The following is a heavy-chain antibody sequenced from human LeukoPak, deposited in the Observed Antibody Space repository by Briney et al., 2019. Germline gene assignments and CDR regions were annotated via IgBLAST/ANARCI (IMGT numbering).Heavy chain of an antibody. CDR3: ARHVVAVGFDY. Sequence: GGSLRLSCAASGFTFSSYSMNWVRQAPGKGLQWVSSITSSSSYIYYADSVEGRFTTSRDNAKNSLYLQMNSLRAEDTAVYYCARHVVAVGFDYWGQGTLVTVSS. D-gene: IGHD3-22*01. J-gene: IGHJ4*02. V-gene: IGHV3-21*01. CDR2: ITSSSSYI. CDR1: GFTFSSYS.